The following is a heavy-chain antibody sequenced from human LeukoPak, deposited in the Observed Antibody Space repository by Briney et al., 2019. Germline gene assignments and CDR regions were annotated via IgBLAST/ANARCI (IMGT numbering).Heavy chain of an antibody. V-gene: IGHV4-39*01. Sequence: SETLSLTCTVSGGSISSSSYYWGWIRQPPGKGLEWIAYIYYSGSTYYNPSLKSRVTISVDTSKNQFSLKLSSVTAADTAVYYCARHGSYYADLDWGQGTLVTVSS. D-gene: IGHD1-26*01. CDR2: IYYSGST. J-gene: IGHJ4*02. CDR3: ARHGSYYADLD. CDR1: GGSISSSSYY.